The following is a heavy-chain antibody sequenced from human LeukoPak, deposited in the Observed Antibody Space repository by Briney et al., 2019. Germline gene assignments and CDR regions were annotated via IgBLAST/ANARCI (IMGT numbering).Heavy chain of an antibody. V-gene: IGHV3-13*01. CDR2: IGTAGDT. J-gene: IGHJ4*02. D-gene: IGHD6-6*01. Sequence: GGSLRLSCAASGFTFSSADMHWVRHTTGKGLEWVSAIGTAGDTYYPVSVKGRVTICREKAKNSLYLQMNNVRAEDTAVYYCARAPPGGNVVLDSWGQGTLVTVSS. CDR1: GFTFSSAD. CDR3: ARAPPGGNVVLDS.